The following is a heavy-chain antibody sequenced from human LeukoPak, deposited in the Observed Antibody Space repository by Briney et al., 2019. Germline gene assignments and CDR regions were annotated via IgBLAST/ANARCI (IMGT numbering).Heavy chain of an antibody. J-gene: IGHJ5*02. CDR3: ARGNTVGYSYGLWFDP. D-gene: IGHD5-18*01. CDR1: GGSISSGGYS. V-gene: IGHV4-30-2*01. CDR2: IYHSGST. Sequence: SQTLSLTCAVSGGSISSGGYSWSWIRQPPGKGLEWIGYIYHSGSTYYNPSLKSRVTISVDRSKNQFSLKLSSVTAADTAVYYCARGNTVGYSYGLWFDPWGQGTLVTVSS.